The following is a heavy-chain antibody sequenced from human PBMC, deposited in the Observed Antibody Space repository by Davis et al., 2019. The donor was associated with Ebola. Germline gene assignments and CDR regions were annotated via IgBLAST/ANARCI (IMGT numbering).Heavy chain of an antibody. D-gene: IGHD4-17*01. Sequence: SETLSLTCAVYGGSFSGYYWSWIRQPPGKGLEWIGYIYYSGSTNYNPSLKSRVTISVDTSKNQFSLKLSSVTAADTAVYYCARELLMNDYGDVYYYYYGMDVWGQGTTVTVSS. CDR3: ARELLMNDYGDVYYYYYGMDV. CDR1: GGSFSGYY. J-gene: IGHJ6*02. V-gene: IGHV4-59*12. CDR2: IYYSGST.